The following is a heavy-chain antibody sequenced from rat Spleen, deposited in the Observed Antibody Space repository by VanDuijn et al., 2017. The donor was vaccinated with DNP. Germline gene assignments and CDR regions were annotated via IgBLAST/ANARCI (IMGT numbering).Heavy chain of an antibody. CDR3: TRESWGYVMDA. CDR2: IWGDGST. J-gene: IGHJ4*01. CDR1: GFIFNNYG. Sequence: VQLVESGGGLVQPGRSLKLSCAASGFIFNNYGMAWVRQTPTKGLEWMGGIWGDGSTDYDSALKSRLSISRDTSKSQVFLKMNSLQTDDTAIYYCTRESWGYVMDAWGQGASVTVSS. V-gene: IGHV2-4*01. D-gene: IGHD1-7*01.